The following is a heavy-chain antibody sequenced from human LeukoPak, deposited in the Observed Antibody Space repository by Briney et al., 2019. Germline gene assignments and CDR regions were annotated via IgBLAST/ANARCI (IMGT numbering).Heavy chain of an antibody. V-gene: IGHV4-39*07. D-gene: IGHD3-16*02. CDR1: GGSISSSSYY. CDR3: ARALYDYVWGSYSYRAFDY. Sequence: TSETLSLTCTVSGGSISSSSYYWGWIRQPPGKGLEWIGSIYYSGSTYYNPSLKSRVTISVDTFKNQFSLKLSSVTAADTAVYYCARALYDYVWGSYSYRAFDYWGQGTLVTVSS. CDR2: IYYSGST. J-gene: IGHJ4*02.